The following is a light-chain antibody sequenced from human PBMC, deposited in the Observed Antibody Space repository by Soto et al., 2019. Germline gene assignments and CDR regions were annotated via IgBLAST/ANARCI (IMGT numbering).Light chain of an antibody. Sequence: DLQVAQSPSTLSASVGDRVTITCRASQSVNAWLAWYQQKPGTAPKLLIYKASTLDRGVSSRFSGSGSGTELTLTIISLQPEDSATYYCQQYSSYSPWLFGQGTKVEI. V-gene: IGKV1-5*03. CDR3: QQYSSYSPWL. J-gene: IGKJ1*01. CDR1: QSVNAW. CDR2: KAS.